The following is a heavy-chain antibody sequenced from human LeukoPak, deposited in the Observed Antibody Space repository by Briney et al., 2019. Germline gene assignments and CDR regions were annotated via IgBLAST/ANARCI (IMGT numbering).Heavy chain of an antibody. CDR2: ISSSSSYI. V-gene: IGHV3-21*01. J-gene: IGHJ4*02. CDR1: GFTFSSYR. CDR3: AREHYYGSGGDY. D-gene: IGHD3-10*01. Sequence: GGSLSLSCAPSGFTFSSYRMNWDRQAPRKGLEWVSSISSSSSYIYYADSVKGRFTISRDNAKNSLYLQMNSLRPEDTAVYYCAREHYYGSGGDYWGQGTLVTVSS.